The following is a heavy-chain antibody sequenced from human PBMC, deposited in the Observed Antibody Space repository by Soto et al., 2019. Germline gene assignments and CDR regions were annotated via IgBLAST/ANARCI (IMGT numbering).Heavy chain of an antibody. J-gene: IGHJ4*02. Sequence: GGSLRLSCAASGLTFSNYAMSWVRQAPGKGLEWGSTVSGDGSNKYYADSVKGRFTISRDNSKNTLYLQMNSLRAEDTAVYYCPRQDPLSYWGQGTLVTLSS. V-gene: IGHV3-23*01. CDR1: GLTFSNYA. CDR3: PRQDPLSY. CDR2: VSGDGSNK.